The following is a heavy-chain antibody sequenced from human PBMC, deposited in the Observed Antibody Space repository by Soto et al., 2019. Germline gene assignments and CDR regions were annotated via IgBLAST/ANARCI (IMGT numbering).Heavy chain of an antibody. D-gene: IGHD6-13*01. CDR1: GYSFTTNW. Sequence: GESLKISCKGSGYSFTTNWIGWVRQMPGKGLEWMGVIYPGDSDTRYSPSFQGQVAISADKSINTAYLQWSSLKASDTAMYYCARHSGVAEDGTDWGQGTLVSVSS. V-gene: IGHV5-51*01. CDR2: IYPGDSDT. CDR3: ARHSGVAEDGTD. J-gene: IGHJ1*01.